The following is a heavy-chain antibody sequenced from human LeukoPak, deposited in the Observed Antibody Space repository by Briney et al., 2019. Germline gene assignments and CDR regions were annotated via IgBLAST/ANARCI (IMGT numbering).Heavy chain of an antibody. J-gene: IGHJ5*02. V-gene: IGHV4-61*02. CDR3: ARSRGPMVRGVIIPNWFDP. CDR2: IYTSGST. D-gene: IGHD3-10*01. Sequence: PSETLSLTCTVSGGSISSGSYYWSWIRQPAGKGLEWIGRIYTSGSTNYNPSLKSRVTISVDTSKNQFSLKLSSVTAADTAVYYLARSRGPMVRGVIIPNWFDPWGQGTLVTVSS. CDR1: GGSISSGSYY.